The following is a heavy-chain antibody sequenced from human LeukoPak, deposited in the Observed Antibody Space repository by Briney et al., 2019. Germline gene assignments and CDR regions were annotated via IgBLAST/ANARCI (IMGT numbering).Heavy chain of an antibody. Sequence: PGGSLRLSCAASGFTFSIHAMNWVRQAPGKGLEWVSAISGSGGSTYYADSVKGRFTISRDNSKNTLYLQMNSLRAEDTAVYYCAKGDYGGNTYYFDYWGQGTLVTVSS. V-gene: IGHV3-23*01. CDR2: ISGSGGST. J-gene: IGHJ4*02. CDR1: GFTFSIHA. CDR3: AKGDYGGNTYYFDY. D-gene: IGHD4-23*01.